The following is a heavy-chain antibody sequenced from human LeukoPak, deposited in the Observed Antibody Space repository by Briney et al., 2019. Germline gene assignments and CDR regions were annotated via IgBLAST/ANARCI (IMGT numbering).Heavy chain of an antibody. D-gene: IGHD2-2*01. CDR1: GGSFSGYY. CDR2: INHSGST. J-gene: IGHJ4*02. CDR3: ARVAVRDPSTNY. V-gene: IGHV4-34*01. Sequence: SETLSLTCAVYGGSFSGYYWSWIRQPPGKGLEWIGEINHSGSTNYNPSLKSRVTISVDTSKNQFSLKLSSVTAADTAVYYCARVAVRDPSTNYWGQGTLVTVSS.